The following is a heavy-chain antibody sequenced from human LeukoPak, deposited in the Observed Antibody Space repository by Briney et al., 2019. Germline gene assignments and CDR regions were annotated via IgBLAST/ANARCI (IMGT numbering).Heavy chain of an antibody. CDR3: ARRDNSDSSGYFDH. V-gene: IGHV4-39*01. CDR1: GGSIGSGPYY. J-gene: IGHJ4*02. D-gene: IGHD3-22*01. CDR2: IYYTKNS. Sequence: PSETLSLTCTVSGGSIGSGPYYWSWIRQTPGNGLEWIGTIYYTKNSYYNSSLKSRVTISIDTSKNQFSLKLNSVTAADTAIYYCARRDNSDSSGYFDHWGQGTLVTVSS.